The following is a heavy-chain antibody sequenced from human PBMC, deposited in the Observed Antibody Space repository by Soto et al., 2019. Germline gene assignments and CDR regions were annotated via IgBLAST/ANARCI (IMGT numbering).Heavy chain of an antibody. J-gene: IGHJ4*02. Sequence: GXSVKGSCKASGYTFTGYYMHWGREAPGQGLEWMGWINPNSGGTNYAQKFQGRVTMTRDTSISTAYMELSRLRSDDTAVYYCARVAAAGKRGHDYWGQGTLVTVSS. D-gene: IGHD6-13*01. CDR3: ARVAAAGKRGHDY. V-gene: IGHV1-2*02. CDR2: INPNSGGT. CDR1: GYTFTGYY.